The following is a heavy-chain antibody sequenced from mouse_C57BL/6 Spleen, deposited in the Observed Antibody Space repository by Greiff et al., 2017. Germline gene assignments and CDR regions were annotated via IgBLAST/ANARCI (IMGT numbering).Heavy chain of an antibody. CDR2: ISYDGSN. V-gene: IGHV3-6*01. CDR3: ARDQGITTVVPFDY. D-gene: IGHD1-1*01. Sequence: EVKLMESGPGLVKPSQSLSLTCSVTGYSITSGYYWNWIRQFPGNKLEWMGYISYDGSNNYNPSLKNRISITRDTSKNQFFLKLNSVTTEDTATYYCARDQGITTVVPFDYWGQGTTLTVSS. CDR1: GYSITSGYY. J-gene: IGHJ2*01.